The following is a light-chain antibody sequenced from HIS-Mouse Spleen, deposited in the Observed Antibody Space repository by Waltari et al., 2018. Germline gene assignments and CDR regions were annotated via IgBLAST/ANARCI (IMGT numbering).Light chain of an antibody. Sequence: QSALTQPASVSGSPGQSITISCTGTSSDVGGYNYVSWYQQHPGKAPKLMIYDGSKRTSGVSNRFSGSKSGNTASLTISGLQAEDEADYYCSSYTSSSTLVVFGGGTKLTVL. CDR2: DGS. CDR1: SSDVGGYNY. J-gene: IGLJ3*02. CDR3: SSYTSSSTLVV. V-gene: IGLV2-14*03.